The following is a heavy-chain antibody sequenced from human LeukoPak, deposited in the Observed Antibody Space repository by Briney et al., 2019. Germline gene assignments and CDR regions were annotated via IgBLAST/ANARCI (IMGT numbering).Heavy chain of an antibody. Sequence: PGGSLRLSCAASGFTVSSDYMSWVRQAPGKGLEWVSAVGTSGDNTYYADSVKGRFTIARDNSRDTLSLQMNSLRVEDTAIYYCTCLGYWGQGTLVTVSS. J-gene: IGHJ4*02. CDR2: VGTSGDNT. CDR1: GFTVSSDY. CDR3: TCLGY. V-gene: IGHV3-23*01.